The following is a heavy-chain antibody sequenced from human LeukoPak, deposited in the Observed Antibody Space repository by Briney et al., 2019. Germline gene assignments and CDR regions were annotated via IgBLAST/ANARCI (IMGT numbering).Heavy chain of an antibody. CDR1: GGSISSGSYY. CDR3: ARGRWTSSNYNWFDP. V-gene: IGHV4-61*02. J-gene: IGHJ5*02. CDR2: IYTSGST. Sequence: PSQTLSLTCTVSGGSISSGSYYWSWIRLPAGKGLEWIGRIYTSGSTNYNPSLKSRVTISVDTSKNQFSLKLSSVTAADTAVYYCARGRWTSSNYNWFDPWGQGTLVTVSS. D-gene: IGHD5-24*01.